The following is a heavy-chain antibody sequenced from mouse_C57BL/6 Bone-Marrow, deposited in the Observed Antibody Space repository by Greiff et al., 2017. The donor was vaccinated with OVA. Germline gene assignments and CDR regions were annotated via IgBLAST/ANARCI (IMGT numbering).Heavy chain of an antibody. CDR3: ARVVYGYDDY. J-gene: IGHJ2*01. V-gene: IGHV1-59*01. D-gene: IGHD2-2*01. Sequence: QVHVKQPGAELVRPGTSVKLSCKASGYTFTSYWMHWVKQRPGQGLEWIGVIDPSDSYTNYNQKFKGKATLTVDTSSSTAYMQLSSLTSEDSAVYYCARVVYGYDDYWGQGTTLTVSS. CDR1: GYTFTSYW. CDR2: IDPSDSYT.